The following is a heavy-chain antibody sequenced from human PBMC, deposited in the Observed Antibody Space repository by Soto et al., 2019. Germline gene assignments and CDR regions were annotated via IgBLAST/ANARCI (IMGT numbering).Heavy chain of an antibody. CDR1: GFTFSNYA. Sequence: GGSLRLSCAASGFTFSNYAMNWVRQAPGKGLDWVSAISGSGGSTYYADSVKGRFTISRDNSKNTLYLQMSSLRAEDTALYFCAKGPLASGYDIDYWGQGTLVTVS. D-gene: IGHD5-12*01. V-gene: IGHV3-23*01. CDR2: ISGSGGST. CDR3: AKGPLASGYDIDY. J-gene: IGHJ4*02.